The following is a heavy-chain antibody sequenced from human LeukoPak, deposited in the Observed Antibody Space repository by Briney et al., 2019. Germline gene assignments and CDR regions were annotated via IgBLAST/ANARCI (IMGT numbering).Heavy chain of an antibody. CDR3: AKRAGSAWSAGA. V-gene: IGHV3-30*02. Sequence: GGSLRLSCAASGFTFSSYGMHWVRQAPGKGLDWVAYIRNDASNTYYADSVKGRFSISRDNSKNTVYLQVNSLIPEDTAVYYCAKRAGSAWSAGAWGQGTLVTVSS. CDR1: GFTFSSYG. J-gene: IGHJ5*02. D-gene: IGHD3-10*01. CDR2: IRNDASNT.